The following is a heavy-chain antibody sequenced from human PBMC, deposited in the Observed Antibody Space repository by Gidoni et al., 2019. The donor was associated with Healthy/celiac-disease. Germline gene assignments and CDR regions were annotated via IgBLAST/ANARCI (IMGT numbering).Heavy chain of an antibody. D-gene: IGHD2-2*01. Sequence: EVQLLESGGGLVQPGGSLRLSCAASGFTFSSYAINWVRKAPGKGLEWVSAISDSGGSKYYADSVKGRFTISRDNSKNTLYLQMNSLRAEDTAVYYCAKGIRVVVVPAAINYWGQGTLVTVSS. CDR2: ISDSGGSK. J-gene: IGHJ4*02. V-gene: IGHV3-23*01. CDR3: AKGIRVVVVPAAINY. CDR1: GFTFSSYA.